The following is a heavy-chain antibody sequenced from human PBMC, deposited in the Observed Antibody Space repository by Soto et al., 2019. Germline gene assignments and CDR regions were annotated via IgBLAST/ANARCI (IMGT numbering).Heavy chain of an antibody. V-gene: IGHV3-9*01. CDR2: ISWNSGSI. D-gene: IGHD6-13*01. CDR3: AKDFSSSSWYYYYMDV. CDR1: GFTFDDYA. Sequence: PGGSLRLSCAASGFTFDDYAMHWVRQAPGKGLEWVSGISWNSGSIGYADSVKGRFTISRDNAKNSLYLQMNSLRAEDTALYYCAKDFSSSSWYYYYMDVWGKGTTVTVSS. J-gene: IGHJ6*03.